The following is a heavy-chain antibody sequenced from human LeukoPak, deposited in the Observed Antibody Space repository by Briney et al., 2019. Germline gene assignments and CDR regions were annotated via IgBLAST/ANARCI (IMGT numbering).Heavy chain of an antibody. CDR1: GFTFSDYY. CDR3: ASGPWLGPQYYFDY. Sequence: GGSLRLSCAASGFTFSDYYMSWIRQAPGKGLEWVSYISSSGSTIYYADSVKGRFTISRDNAKNSLYLQMNSLRAEDTAVYYCASGPWLGPQYYFDYWGQGTLVTVSS. D-gene: IGHD6-19*01. V-gene: IGHV3-11*04. J-gene: IGHJ4*02. CDR2: ISSSGSTI.